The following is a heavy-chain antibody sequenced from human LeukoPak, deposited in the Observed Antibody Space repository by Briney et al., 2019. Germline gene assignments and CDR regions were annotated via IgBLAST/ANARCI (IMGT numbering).Heavy chain of an antibody. CDR1: GYTFSSYA. CDR3: AIHCTGGSCSRSYYFDY. D-gene: IGHD2-15*01. CDR2: INAGNGDT. V-gene: IGHV1-3*01. Sequence: ASVKVSCKASGYTFSSYAMQWVRQAPGRRLEWMGWINAGNGDTKYAQKFQGRVTITRDTSASTAYMDLSSLRSEDTAVYYCAIHCTGGSCSRSYYFDYWGQGTLVTVSS. J-gene: IGHJ4*02.